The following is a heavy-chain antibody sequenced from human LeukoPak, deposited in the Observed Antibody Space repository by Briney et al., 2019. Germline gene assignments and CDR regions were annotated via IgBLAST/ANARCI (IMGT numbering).Heavy chain of an antibody. J-gene: IGHJ6*02. CDR1: GFTFSSYA. CDR3: ATVGREWELLYYYYGMDV. CDR2: ISGSGGST. Sequence: GGSLRLSCAASGFTFSSYAMSWVRQAPGKGLEWVSAISGSGGSTYYADSVKGRFTISRDNSKNTLYLQMNSLRAEDTAVSYCATVGREWELLYYYYGMDVWGQGTTVTVSS. D-gene: IGHD1-26*01. V-gene: IGHV3-23*01.